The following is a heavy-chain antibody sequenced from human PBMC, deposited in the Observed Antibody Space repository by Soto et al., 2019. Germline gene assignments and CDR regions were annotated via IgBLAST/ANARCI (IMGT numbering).Heavy chain of an antibody. CDR2: IYYSGST. D-gene: IGHD3-10*01. J-gene: IGHJ3*02. CDR1: GGSISSSSYY. CDR3: AKNYGNAFDI. V-gene: IGHV4-61*01. Sequence: PSETLSLTCTVSGGSISSSSYYWSWIRQPPGKGLEWIGYIYYSGSTNYNPSLKSRVTISVDTSKNQFSLKLSSVTAADTAVYYCAKNYGNAFDIWGQGTMVTVSS.